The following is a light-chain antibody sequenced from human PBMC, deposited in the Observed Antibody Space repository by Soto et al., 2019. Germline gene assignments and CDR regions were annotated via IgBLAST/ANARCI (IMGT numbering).Light chain of an antibody. Sequence: EIVMTQSPATLSVSPGAEATLSCKASQNVYNNLAWYQQRPGQPPRLLIYDASTRATGISARFSGSGYGTEFTLTISSLQSEDFAVYFCQQCRNWPLTFGGGTKVEIK. CDR2: DAS. V-gene: IGKV3-15*01. CDR1: QNVYNN. CDR3: QQCRNWPLT. J-gene: IGKJ4*01.